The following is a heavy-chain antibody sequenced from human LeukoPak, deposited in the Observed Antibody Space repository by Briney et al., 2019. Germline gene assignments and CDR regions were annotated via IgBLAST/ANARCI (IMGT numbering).Heavy chain of an antibody. J-gene: IGHJ4*02. CDR3: AKWGRGSYPTGHFDY. D-gene: IGHD1-26*01. CDR1: GFTFSSYA. V-gene: IGHV3-23*01. CDR2: ISGSGGST. Sequence: GGSLRLSCAASGFTFSSYAMSWVRQAPGKGLEWVSAISGSGGSTYYADSVKGRFTISRDNSKDTLYLQMNSLRAEDTAVYYCAKWGRGSYPTGHFDYWGQGTLVTVSS.